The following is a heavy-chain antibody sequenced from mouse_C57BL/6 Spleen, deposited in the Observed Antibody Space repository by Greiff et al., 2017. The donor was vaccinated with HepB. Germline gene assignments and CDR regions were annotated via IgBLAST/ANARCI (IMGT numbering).Heavy chain of an antibody. CDR1: GFTFSDYG. CDR3: AREGVRYGSSYGYFDV. CDR2: ISSGSSTI. D-gene: IGHD1-1*01. J-gene: IGHJ1*03. Sequence: EVKLMESGGGLVKPGGSLKLSCAASGFTFSDYGMHWVRQAPEKGLEWVAYISSGSSTIYYADTVKGRFTISRDNAKNTLFLQMTSLRSEDTAMYYGAREGVRYGSSYGYFDVWGTGTTVTVSS. V-gene: IGHV5-17*01.